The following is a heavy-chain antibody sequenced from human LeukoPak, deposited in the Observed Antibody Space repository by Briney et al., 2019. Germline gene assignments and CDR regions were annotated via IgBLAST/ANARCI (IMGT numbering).Heavy chain of an antibody. CDR2: ISGGGTTT. V-gene: IGHV3-23*01. J-gene: IGHJ4*02. Sequence: PGGSLRLSCAASGFTFSDSAMNWVRQAPGMGLEWVSVISGGGTTTYYADSVKGRFTISRDNSRNTLYLQMNSLRAEDTAVYFCAKDGHTSGWYYFDYWGQGTLVTVSS. D-gene: IGHD6-19*01. CDR1: GFTFSDSA. CDR3: AKDGHTSGWYYFDY.